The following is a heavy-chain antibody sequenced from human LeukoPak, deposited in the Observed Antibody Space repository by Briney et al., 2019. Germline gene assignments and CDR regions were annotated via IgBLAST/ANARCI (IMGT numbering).Heavy chain of an antibody. CDR2: TYYRSKWSN. V-gene: IGHV6-1*01. CDR1: GDSVSSNRAA. J-gene: IGHJ2*01. Sequence: SQTLSLTCAISGDSVSSNRAAWHWLRQSPSRGLEWLGRTYYRSKWSNDYAVSVKSRITINPDTSQNQFSLQLNSLTPEDTAVYYCARDPIGGWYFDLWGRGTLVTVSS. D-gene: IGHD2-15*01. CDR3: ARDPIGGWYFDL.